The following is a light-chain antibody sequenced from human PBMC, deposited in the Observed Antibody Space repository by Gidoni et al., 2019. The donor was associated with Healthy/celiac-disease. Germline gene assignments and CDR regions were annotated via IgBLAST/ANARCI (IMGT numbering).Light chain of an antibody. CDR3: QQYNSYSSYT. V-gene: IGKV1-5*01. Sequence: DIQMTKSPSPLSASVGDRVTITCRASQSISSWLAWYQQKPGKAPKLLIYDASSLESGVPSRFSGSGSGTEVTLTISSLQPDDFATYYCQQYNSYSSYTFGQGTKLEIK. CDR2: DAS. J-gene: IGKJ2*01. CDR1: QSISSW.